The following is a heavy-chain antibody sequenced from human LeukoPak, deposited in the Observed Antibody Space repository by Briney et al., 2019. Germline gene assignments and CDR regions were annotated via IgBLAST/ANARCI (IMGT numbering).Heavy chain of an antibody. D-gene: IGHD6-13*01. CDR1: GFTFDDYA. CDR3: AKEGRRFSSSWLYFDY. Sequence: GRSLRLSCAASGFTFDDYAMHWVRQAPGKGLEWVSGISWNSGSIGYADSVKGRFTISRDNAKNSLYLQMNSLRAEDTALYYCAKEGRRFSSSWLYFDYWGQGTLVTVSS. CDR2: ISWNSGSI. V-gene: IGHV3-9*01. J-gene: IGHJ4*02.